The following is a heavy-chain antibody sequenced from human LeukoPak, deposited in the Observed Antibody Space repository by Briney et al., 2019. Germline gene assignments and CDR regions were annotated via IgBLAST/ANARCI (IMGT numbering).Heavy chain of an antibody. D-gene: IGHD5-24*01. CDR2: ISGSGGST. CDR1: GFTFTSSA. CDR3: AKAGHDYNFYYYYMDV. J-gene: IGHJ6*03. V-gene: IGHV3-23*01. Sequence: PGGSLRLSCVASGFTFTSSAMSWVRQAPGKGLEWVSAISGSGGSTYYADSAKGRFTISRDNSKNTLYLQMNSLRAEDTAVYYCAKAGHDYNFYYYYMDVWGKGTTVTVSS.